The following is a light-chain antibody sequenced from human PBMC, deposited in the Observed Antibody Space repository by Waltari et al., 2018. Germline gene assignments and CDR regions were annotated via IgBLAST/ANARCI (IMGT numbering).Light chain of an antibody. CDR1: QSVLSSSNNKNY. Sequence: DIVMTQSPDSLAVSLGERATINCKSRQSVLSSSNNKNYLVWYQQKPGQPPKLLIYWASTRESGVPDRFSGSGSGTDFTLTISSLQAEDVAIYYCQQYYSHPLTFGGGTKVQIK. CDR2: WAS. CDR3: QQYYSHPLT. V-gene: IGKV4-1*01. J-gene: IGKJ4*01.